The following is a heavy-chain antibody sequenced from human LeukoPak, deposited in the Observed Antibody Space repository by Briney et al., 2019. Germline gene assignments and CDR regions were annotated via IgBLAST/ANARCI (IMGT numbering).Heavy chain of an antibody. J-gene: IGHJ4*02. Sequence: SETLSLTCTVSGGSISSYYWGWIRQPPGKGLEWIGSIYYSGSTYYNPSLKSRVTISVDTSKNQFSLKLSSVTAADTAVYYCARVKAVAGSNFDYWGQGTLVTVSS. CDR1: GGSISSYY. CDR2: IYYSGST. CDR3: ARVKAVAGSNFDY. V-gene: IGHV4-39*07. D-gene: IGHD6-19*01.